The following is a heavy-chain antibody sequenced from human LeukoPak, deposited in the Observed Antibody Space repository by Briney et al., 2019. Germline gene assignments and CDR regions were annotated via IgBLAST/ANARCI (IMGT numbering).Heavy chain of an antibody. J-gene: IGHJ4*02. CDR3: AGILGYCSGGSCPIKDY. CDR1: GFTFSSYV. D-gene: IGHD2-15*01. V-gene: IGHV3-23*01. Sequence: GGSLRLSCAASGFTFSSYVVSWVRQAPGKGLEWVSAISGSGSSTYYADSAKGRFTISRDNSKNTLYLQMNSLRAEDTAVYYCAGILGYCSGGSCPIKDYWGQGTLVTVSS. CDR2: ISGSGSST.